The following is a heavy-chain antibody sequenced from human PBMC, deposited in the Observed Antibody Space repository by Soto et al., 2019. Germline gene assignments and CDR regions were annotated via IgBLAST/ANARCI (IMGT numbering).Heavy chain of an antibody. CDR3: ARVLGYSSGWSYGMDV. Sequence: SGPTLVNPTQTLTLTCTFSGFSLSTSGMCVSWIRQPPGKALEWLALIDWDDDKYYSTSLKTRLTISKDTSKNQVVLTMTNMDPVDTATYYCARVLGYSSGWSYGMDVWGQGTTGTVSS. CDR1: GFSLSTSGMC. CDR2: IDWDDDK. D-gene: IGHD6-19*01. J-gene: IGHJ6*02. V-gene: IGHV2-70*01.